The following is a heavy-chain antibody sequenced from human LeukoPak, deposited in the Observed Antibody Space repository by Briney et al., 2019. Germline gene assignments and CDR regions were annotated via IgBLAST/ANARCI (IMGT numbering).Heavy chain of an antibody. V-gene: IGHV4-34*01. CDR2: INHSGST. Sequence: KPSETLSLTCAVYGGSFSGYYWSWIRQPPGKGLEWIGEINHSGSTNYNPSLKSRVTISVDTSKNQFSLKLSSVTAADTAVYYCARKEVVTEKVDYWGQGTLVTVSS. J-gene: IGHJ4*02. CDR1: GGSFSGYY. CDR3: ARKEVVTEKVDY. D-gene: IGHD2-21*02.